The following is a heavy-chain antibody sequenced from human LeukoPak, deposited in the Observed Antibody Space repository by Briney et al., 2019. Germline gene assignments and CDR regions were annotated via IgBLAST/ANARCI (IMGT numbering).Heavy chain of an antibody. D-gene: IGHD5-24*01. J-gene: IGHJ3*02. Sequence: SVKVSCKASGGTFSSYAISWVRQAPGQGLEWMGGIIPIFGTANYAQKFQGGVTITTDESTSTAYMELSSLRSEDTAVYYCARARDGYNYYDAFDIWGQGTMVTVSS. CDR1: GGTFSSYA. CDR2: IIPIFGTA. CDR3: ARARDGYNYYDAFDI. V-gene: IGHV1-69*05.